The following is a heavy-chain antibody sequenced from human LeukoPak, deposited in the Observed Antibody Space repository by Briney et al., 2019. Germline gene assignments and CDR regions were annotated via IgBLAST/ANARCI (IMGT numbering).Heavy chain of an antibody. CDR1: GFSFRSYE. CDR2: ISSNGRVG. CDR3: ARDTLNGPFVISLDF. J-gene: IGHJ4*02. V-gene: IGHV3-48*03. D-gene: IGHD3-9*01. Sequence: GGSLRLSCAASGFSFRSYEMSWVREAPGEGLGWGSHISSNGRVGTYLDSVRGRFTMSRDNAKNFLFLQMNGLRAEDTAVYYCARDTLNGPFVISLDFWGQGALVTVSS.